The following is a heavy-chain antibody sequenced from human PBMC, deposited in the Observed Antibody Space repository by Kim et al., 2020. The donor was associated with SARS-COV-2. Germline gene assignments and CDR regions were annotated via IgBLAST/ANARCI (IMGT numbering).Heavy chain of an antibody. CDR3: ARSVYYYDSSGYYYHDYGMDV. CDR1: GYSFTSYW. Sequence: GESLKISCKGSGYSFTSYWIGWVRQMPGKGLEWMGIIYPGDSDTRYSPSFQGQVTISADKSISTAYLQWSSLKASDTAMYYCARSVYYYDSSGYYYHDYGMDVWGQGTTVTVSS. D-gene: IGHD3-22*01. J-gene: IGHJ6*02. CDR2: IYPGDSDT. V-gene: IGHV5-51*01.